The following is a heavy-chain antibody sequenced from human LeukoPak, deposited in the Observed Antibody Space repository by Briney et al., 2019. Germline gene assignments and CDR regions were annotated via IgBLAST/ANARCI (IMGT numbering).Heavy chain of an antibody. CDR2: ISAYNGNT. J-gene: IGHJ4*02. CDR3: AREGDSSPLRSGFWDY. V-gene: IGHV1-18*01. D-gene: IGHD3-22*01. CDR1: GYTFTSYG. Sequence: ASVKVSCKASGYTFTSYGISWVRQAPGQGLEWMGWISAYNGNTNYAQKLQGRVTMTTDTSTSTAYMELRSLRSDDTAVYYRAREGDSSPLRSGFWDYWGQGTLVTVSS.